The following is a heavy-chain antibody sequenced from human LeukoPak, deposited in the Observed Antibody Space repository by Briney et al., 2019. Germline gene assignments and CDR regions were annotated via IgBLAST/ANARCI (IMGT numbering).Heavy chain of an antibody. CDR2: ISSSSRTI. V-gene: IGHV3-48*04. CDR3: ARVGTSGWTSDY. Sequence: GRSLRLSCAPAGLTFSSYSIDSARQPPGKWMEWLSYISSSSRTISYADSLKGRFTVSRDNAKNSLDLQMNSLRVEDTAVYYCARVGTSGWTSDYWGQGTLATVSS. D-gene: IGHD6-19*01. J-gene: IGHJ4*02. CDR1: GLTFSSYS.